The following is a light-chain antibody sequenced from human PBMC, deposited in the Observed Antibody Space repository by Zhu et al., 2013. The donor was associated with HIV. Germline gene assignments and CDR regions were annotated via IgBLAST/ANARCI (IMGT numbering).Light chain of an antibody. CDR1: SSNIGIKS. CDR3: ASWDDSLSGYV. Sequence: QSVLTQPPSASGTPGQRVTISCSGSSSNIGIKSVNWYQQLPGAAPKLLIYSDNHRPSGVPDRFSASKSGTSASLAISGLQSEDEADYYCASWDDSLSGYVFGTGTKVTVL. V-gene: IGLV1-44*01. J-gene: IGLJ1*01. CDR2: SDN.